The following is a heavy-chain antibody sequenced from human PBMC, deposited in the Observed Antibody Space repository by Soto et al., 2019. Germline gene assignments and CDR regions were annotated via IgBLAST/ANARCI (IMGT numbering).Heavy chain of an antibody. J-gene: IGHJ4*02. Sequence: EVQLVESGGGLVQPGGSLRLSCAASGFTFSGDWMHWVRQAAGKGLVWVSRINMDGSSTNYADSVKGRFTISRDNAKNTLYLQMNSLRVDDTAVYYCARGPRDLYHHDYWGQGALVTVSS. V-gene: IGHV3-74*01. D-gene: IGHD2-2*01. CDR3: ARGPRDLYHHDY. CDR1: GFTFSGDW. CDR2: INMDGSST.